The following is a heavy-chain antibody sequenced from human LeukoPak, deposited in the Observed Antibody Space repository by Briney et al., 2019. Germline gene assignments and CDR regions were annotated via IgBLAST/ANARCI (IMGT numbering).Heavy chain of an antibody. D-gene: IGHD3-22*01. CDR2: TNPNSGGT. V-gene: IGHV1-2*02. J-gene: IGHJ4*02. CDR1: GYTFTGYF. Sequence: GASVKVSCKASGYTFTGYFIHWVRQAPGQGLEWMGWTNPNSGGTNYAQKFQGRVTMTRDTSIITAYMELSRLSSDDTAVYYCARDERYDSSGYPFDYWGQGTLVTVSS. CDR3: ARDERYDSSGYPFDY.